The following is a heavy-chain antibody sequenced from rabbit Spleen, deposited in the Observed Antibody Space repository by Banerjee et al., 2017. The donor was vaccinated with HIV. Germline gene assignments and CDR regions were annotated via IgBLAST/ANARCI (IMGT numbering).Heavy chain of an antibody. V-gene: IGHV1S40*01. CDR3: ARDGTGGGDEYDL. CDR1: GFDFSSNA. Sequence: QSLEESGGDLVKPGASLTLTCTASGFDFSSNAVYWVRLAPGKGLELIACIVTGYSDSTWYASWAKGRFTISKTSQTTVTLQMTSLTAADTATYFCARDGTGGGDEYDLWGPGTLVTVS. D-gene: IGHD7-1*01. CDR2: IVTGYSDST. J-gene: IGHJ4*01.